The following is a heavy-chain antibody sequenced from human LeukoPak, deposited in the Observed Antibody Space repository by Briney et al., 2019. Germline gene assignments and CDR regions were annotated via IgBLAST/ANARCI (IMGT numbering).Heavy chain of an antibody. CDR3: AKDYSSSSIRPYYFDY. Sequence: GGSLRLSCAAFGFTFSSYAMSWVRQAPGKGLEWVSAISGSGGSTYYADSVKGRFTISRDNSKNTLYLQMNSLRAEDTAVYYCAKDYSSSSIRPYYFDYWGQGTLVTVSS. CDR2: ISGSGGST. CDR1: GFTFSSYA. D-gene: IGHD6-13*01. V-gene: IGHV3-23*01. J-gene: IGHJ4*02.